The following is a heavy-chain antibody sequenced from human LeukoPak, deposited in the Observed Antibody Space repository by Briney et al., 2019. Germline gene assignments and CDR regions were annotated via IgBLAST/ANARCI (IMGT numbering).Heavy chain of an antibody. CDR3: ARAWGSGSYYKALYYYYYMDV. J-gene: IGHJ6*03. CDR1: GYTFTGYY. CDR2: INPNSGGT. V-gene: IGHV1-2*06. D-gene: IGHD3-10*01. Sequence: ASVKVSYKASGYTFTGYYMHWVRQAPGQGLEWMGRINPNSGGTNYAQKFQGRVTMTRDTSISTAYMELSRLRSDDTAVYYCARAWGSGSYYKALYYYYYMDVWGKGTTVTVSS.